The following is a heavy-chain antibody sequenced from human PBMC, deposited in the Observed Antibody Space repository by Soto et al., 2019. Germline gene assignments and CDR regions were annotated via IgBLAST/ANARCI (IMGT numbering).Heavy chain of an antibody. CDR1: GFIFSNYW. CDR2: IKSGEIGI. V-gene: IGHV3-74*01. J-gene: IGHJ3*01. D-gene: IGHD6-25*01. Sequence: EVQLVESGGGLVQPGGSLRLSCAASGFIFSNYWMHWVRQAPGKGLVWVSRIKSGEIGISYADSVKGRFTISRDNAKNTLYLQMNSLSPDDSGVYLCVRDGGISGHYDAFDLWGQGTKVTVSS. CDR3: VRDGGISGHYDAFDL.